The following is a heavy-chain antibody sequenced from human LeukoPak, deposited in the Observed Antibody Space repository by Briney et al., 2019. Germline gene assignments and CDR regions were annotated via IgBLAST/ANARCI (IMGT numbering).Heavy chain of an antibody. J-gene: IGHJ3*02. CDR3: ARGSPYESRFDI. D-gene: IGHD3-3*01. CDR2: ISSSSSTI. Sequence: GGSLRLSCAASGFTFSSYSMNWVRQAPGKGLEWVSYISSSSSTIYYADSVKGRFTISRDNAKNSLYLQMNSLRAEDTVVYYCARGSPYESRFDIWGQGTMVTVSS. CDR1: GFTFSSYS. V-gene: IGHV3-48*01.